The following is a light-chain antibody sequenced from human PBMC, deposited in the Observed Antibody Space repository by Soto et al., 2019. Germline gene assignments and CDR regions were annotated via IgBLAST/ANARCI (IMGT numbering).Light chain of an antibody. V-gene: IGLV6-57*04. CDR3: QSYDSSNVV. Sequence: NFMLTQPHSVSESPGKTVTISCTRSSGSIASNYVQWHQQRPGSAPTTVISEDNQRPSGVPDGFSGSIDSSSNSASLTISGLKTEDEADYYCQSYDSSNVVFGGGTKLTVL. CDR2: EDN. J-gene: IGLJ3*02. CDR1: SGSIASNY.